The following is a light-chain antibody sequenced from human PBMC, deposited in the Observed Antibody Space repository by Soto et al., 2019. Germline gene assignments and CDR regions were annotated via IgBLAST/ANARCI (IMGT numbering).Light chain of an antibody. CDR1: QSLFDSSTNKNY. Sequence: DIVMTQSPDSLAVSLGERATVNCNSSQSLFDSSTNKNYLAWYQQKPGQPPKLLIYWASTRESGVPDRFSGSGSGTHVTLTINTLQVEDVAVYYCQQYYSPLWTFGQGSKVEVK. CDR3: QQYYSPLWT. J-gene: IGKJ1*01. CDR2: WAS. V-gene: IGKV4-1*01.